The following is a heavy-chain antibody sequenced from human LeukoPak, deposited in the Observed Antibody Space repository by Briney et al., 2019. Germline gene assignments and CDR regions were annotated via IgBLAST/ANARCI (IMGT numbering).Heavy chain of an antibody. V-gene: IGHV2-70*11. CDR3: ARYSVITANYHGLDV. CDR2: IDWDDDK. Sequence: SGPTLVNPTQTLTLTCTFSGFSLDTYGMCVSWIRQSPGKALEWLARIDWDDDKYYMTSLKTRLTISKDTSKNQVVLTMTNMDPVDTGTYYCARYSVITANYHGLDVWGQGTTVTVSS. CDR1: GFSLDTYGMC. J-gene: IGHJ6*02. D-gene: IGHD1-20*01.